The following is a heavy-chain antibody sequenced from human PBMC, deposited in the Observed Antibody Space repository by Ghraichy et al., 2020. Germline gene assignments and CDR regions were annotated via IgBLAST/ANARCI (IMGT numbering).Heavy chain of an antibody. J-gene: IGHJ3*02. V-gene: IGHV3-23*01. D-gene: IGHD6-13*01. Sequence: GGSLRLSCAASGFTFSTYGMNWVRQAPGKGLEWLSAISGNGGSTYYADPVTGRFTISRDSSKDTVYLKMNSLRAEDTAVYYCGIDKLDAYISSWYGTNDAYDIWGHATMVTVSP. CDR2: ISGNGGST. CDR1: GFTFSTYG. CDR3: GIDKLDAYISSWYGTNDAYDI.